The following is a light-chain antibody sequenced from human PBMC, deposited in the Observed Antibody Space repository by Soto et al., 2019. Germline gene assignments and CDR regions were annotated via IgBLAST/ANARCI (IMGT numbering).Light chain of an antibody. V-gene: IGKV3-15*01. CDR1: QSVTSSY. J-gene: IGKJ4*01. Sequence: TRALERQSLSPGGSAILSYRASQSVTSSYLAWYQQKPGQAPRLIMFRTSSRANGFPARFSGSVSGTEFNLTIGSLQSEDFGDSYCPQYNNWHRATFGGGTKVDIK. CDR2: RTS. CDR3: PQYNNWHRAT.